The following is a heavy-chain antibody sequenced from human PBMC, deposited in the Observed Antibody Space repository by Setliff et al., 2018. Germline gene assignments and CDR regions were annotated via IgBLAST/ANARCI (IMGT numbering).Heavy chain of an antibody. CDR2: IYYTGTA. Sequence: SETLSLTCTVSGGSISSGSYYWSWIRQPAGKGLEWSGHIYYTGTAYYNPSLKSRVTISVDTSKNQFSLQVTSLAATDTALYFCARHEFVGGYYGSVTYRHFDYWGQGRLVTVSS. D-gene: IGHD3-10*01. V-gene: IGHV4-39*01. CDR1: GGSISSGSYY. CDR3: ARHEFVGGYYGSVTYRHFDY. J-gene: IGHJ4*02.